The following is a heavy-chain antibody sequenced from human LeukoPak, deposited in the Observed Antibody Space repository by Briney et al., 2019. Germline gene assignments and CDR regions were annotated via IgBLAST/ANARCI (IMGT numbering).Heavy chain of an antibody. Sequence: GGSLRLSCAASGFTFSSYSMNWVRQAPGKGLEWVSSISSSSSYIYYADSVKGPFTISRDNAKNSLYLQMNSLRAEDTAVYYCVPLGELSFDYWGQGTLVTVSS. J-gene: IGHJ4*02. CDR2: ISSSSSYI. CDR1: GFTFSSYS. V-gene: IGHV3-21*01. D-gene: IGHD3-10*01. CDR3: VPLGELSFDY.